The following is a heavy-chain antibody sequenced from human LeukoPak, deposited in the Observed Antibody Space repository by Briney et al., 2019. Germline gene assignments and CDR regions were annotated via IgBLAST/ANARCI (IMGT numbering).Heavy chain of an antibody. D-gene: IGHD3-3*01. CDR3: ARDVRFSHNYYYGMDV. V-gene: IGHV3-53*01. CDR1: GFTFTNYA. J-gene: IGHJ6*02. CDR2: IYSGGST. Sequence: GGSLRLSCAASGFTFTNYAMNWVRQAPGKGLEWVSVIYSGGSTYYADSVKGRFTISRDNSKNTLYLQMNSLRAEDTAVYYCARDVRFSHNYYYGMDVWGQGTTVTVSS.